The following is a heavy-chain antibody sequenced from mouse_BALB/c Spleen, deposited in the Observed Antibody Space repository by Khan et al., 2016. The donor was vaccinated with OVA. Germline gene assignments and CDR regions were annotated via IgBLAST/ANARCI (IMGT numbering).Heavy chain of an antibody. CDR1: GFTFSTYT. V-gene: IGHV5-6-4*01. CDR3: TRERVMRAGYFDS. J-gene: IGHJ2*01. D-gene: IGHD2-1*01. Sequence: EVELVESGGGLVKPGGSLKLSCAASGFTFSTYTMSWVRQTPEKRLEWVATVSSGGHYTFYPDSVKGRFTISRDNAMNTLNLQMSSLKSDDTAMYYCTRERVMRAGYFDSWGQGTTLTVSS. CDR2: VSSGGHYT.